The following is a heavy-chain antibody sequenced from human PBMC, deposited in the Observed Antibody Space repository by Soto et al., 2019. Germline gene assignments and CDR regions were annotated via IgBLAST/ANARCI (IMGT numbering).Heavy chain of an antibody. Sequence: GGSLRLSCAASGFTVSSNYMSWVRQAPGKGLEWVSVIYSGGSTYYADSVKGRFTISRDNSKNTLYLQMNSLRAEDTAVYYCARALGYCSGGSCLGFDYWGQGTLVTVSS. J-gene: IGHJ4*02. CDR2: IYSGGST. CDR1: GFTVSSNY. CDR3: ARALGYCSGGSCLGFDY. V-gene: IGHV3-66*01. D-gene: IGHD2-15*01.